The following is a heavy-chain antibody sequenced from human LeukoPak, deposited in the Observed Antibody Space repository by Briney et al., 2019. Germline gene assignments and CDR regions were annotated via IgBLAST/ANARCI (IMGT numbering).Heavy chain of an antibody. CDR2: IYYSGST. CDR1: GGSISSSSYY. Sequence: SSETLSLTCTVSGGSISSSSYYWGWIRRPPGKGLEWIGSIYYSGSTYYNPSPKSRVTVSVDTSKNQLSLKLSSVTAADTAVYYCVRGSTLRHYQYWGQGTLVTVSS. CDR3: VRGSTLRHYQY. V-gene: IGHV4-39*01. D-gene: IGHD3-16*01. J-gene: IGHJ4*02.